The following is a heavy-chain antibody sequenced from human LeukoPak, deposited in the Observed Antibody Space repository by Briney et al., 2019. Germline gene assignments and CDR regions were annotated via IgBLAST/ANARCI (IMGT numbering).Heavy chain of an antibody. J-gene: IGHJ4*02. D-gene: IGHD3-22*01. Sequence: GGSLRLSCAASGFMFSSYWMSWVRQAPGKGLEWVADIKEDGSEKSYVDSVKGRFTISRDNAKNSLYLQMNTLRAEDTAVYYCASWANYYDRPGGYYFDYWGQGTLVTVSS. CDR3: ASWANYYDRPGGYYFDY. CDR2: IKEDGSEK. CDR1: GFMFSSYW. V-gene: IGHV3-7*01.